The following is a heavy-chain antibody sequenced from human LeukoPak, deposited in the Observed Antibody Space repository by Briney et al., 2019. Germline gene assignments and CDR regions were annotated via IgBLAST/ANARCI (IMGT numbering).Heavy chain of an antibody. D-gene: IGHD3-3*01. CDR3: ARGHITIFGVVIIAVNGMDV. J-gene: IGHJ6*02. CDR2: INHSGST. Sequence: PSETLSLTCTVSGGSISGSSYYWGWIRQPPGKGLEWIGEINHSGSTNYNPSLKSRVTISVDTSKNQFSLKLSSVTAADTAVYYCARGHITIFGVVIIAVNGMDVWGQGTTVTVSS. CDR1: GGSISGSSYY. V-gene: IGHV4-39*07.